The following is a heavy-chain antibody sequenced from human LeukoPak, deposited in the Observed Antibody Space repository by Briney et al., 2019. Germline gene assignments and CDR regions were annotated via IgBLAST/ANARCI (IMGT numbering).Heavy chain of an antibody. J-gene: IGHJ4*02. CDR2: IYSSGST. CDR1: GVSISSSSYY. Sequence: SETLSLTCNVSGVSISSSSYYWGWIRQPPGKGLEWIGSIYSSGSTYYNSSLKSRVTISVDTSKNQFSLKLSSVTAADTAVYYCARGSSWGFTGTFDYWGQGTLVTVSS. V-gene: IGHV4-39*07. CDR3: ARGSSWGFTGTFDY. D-gene: IGHD7-27*01.